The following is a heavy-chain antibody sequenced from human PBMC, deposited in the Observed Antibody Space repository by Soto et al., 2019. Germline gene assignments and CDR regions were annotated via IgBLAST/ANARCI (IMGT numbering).Heavy chain of an antibody. CDR2: ISGGGNIM. Sequence: PGGSLRLSCGASGFNFKDYYMTWIRQAPGKGLEWTSYISGGGNIMYYADSVKGRFTISRDNVKTSLYLQMDSLKAEDTAIYYCARIHYGKDAIDVWGQGTKVTVSS. CDR3: ARIHYGKDAIDV. D-gene: IGHD4-17*01. CDR1: GFNFKDYY. J-gene: IGHJ3*01. V-gene: IGHV3-11*01.